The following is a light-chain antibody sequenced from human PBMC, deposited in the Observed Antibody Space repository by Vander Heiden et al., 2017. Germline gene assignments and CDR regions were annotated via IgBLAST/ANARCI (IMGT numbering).Light chain of an antibody. CDR3: QQSDSTPYT. Sequence: DIQMTQSPSSLSASLGDKVTIPCRASQGISNYVNRYQQKPGKAPKLLIYAASNLESGGASRFSGRVSGTDFTLTISSLQPEDFATYYGQQSDSTPYTFGQGTKLEIK. V-gene: IGKV1-39*01. CDR2: AAS. CDR1: QGISNY. J-gene: IGKJ2*01.